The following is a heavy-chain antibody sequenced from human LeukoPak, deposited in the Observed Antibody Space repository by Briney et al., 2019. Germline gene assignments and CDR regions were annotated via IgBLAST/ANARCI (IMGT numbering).Heavy chain of an antibody. CDR1: GYTFTGYY. V-gene: IGHV1-2*02. J-gene: IGHJ1*01. Sequence: ASVKVSCKASGYTFTGYYMHWVRQAPGQGLEWMGWINPNSGGTNYAQKFQGRVTMTRDTSISTAYMELSRLRSDDTAVYYCARDYSSSEEYFQHWGQGTLVTVSS. D-gene: IGHD6-6*01. CDR2: INPNSGGT. CDR3: ARDYSSSEEYFQH.